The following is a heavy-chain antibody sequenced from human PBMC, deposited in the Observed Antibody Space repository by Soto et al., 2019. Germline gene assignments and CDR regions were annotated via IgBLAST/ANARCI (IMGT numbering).Heavy chain of an antibody. J-gene: IGHJ6*02. D-gene: IGHD2-2*01. CDR1: GGTFSSYA. V-gene: IGHV1-69*05. Sequence: QVQLVQSGAEVKKPGSSVKVSCKASGGTFSSYAISWVRQAPGQGLEWMGGIIPIFGTANYAQKFQGRVTXPPXXSXSTAYMELNSLRSEDTAVYYCARHVPAAGYYYGMDVWGQGTTVTVSS. CDR2: IIPIFGTA. CDR3: ARHVPAAGYYYGMDV.